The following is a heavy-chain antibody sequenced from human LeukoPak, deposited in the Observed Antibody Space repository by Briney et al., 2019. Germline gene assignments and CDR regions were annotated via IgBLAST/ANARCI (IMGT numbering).Heavy chain of an antibody. CDR1: GGSISSSSYY. J-gene: IGHJ5*02. V-gene: IGHV4-39*01. D-gene: IGHD3-3*01. Sequence: SETLSLTCTVSGGSISSSSYYWGWIRQPPEKGLEWIGSIYYSGSTYYNPSLKSRVTISVDTSKNQFSLKLSSVTAADTAVYYCARGGYDFWSGKNWFDPWGQGTLVTVSS. CDR3: ARGGYDFWSGKNWFDP. CDR2: IYYSGST.